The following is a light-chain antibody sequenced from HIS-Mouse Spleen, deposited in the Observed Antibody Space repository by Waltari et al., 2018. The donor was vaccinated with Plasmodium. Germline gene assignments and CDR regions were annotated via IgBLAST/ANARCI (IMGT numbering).Light chain of an antibody. CDR3: QQRSNWPPLT. V-gene: IGKV3-11*01. Sequence: EIVLTQSPATLSLSPGERATLSCRASQSVSSHLAWYQQKPGQAPRLLIYDASNRATGIPARFSGSGSGTDFTLIISSLEPEDFAVYYCQQRSNWPPLTFGGGTKVEIK. CDR1: QSVSSH. J-gene: IGKJ4*01. CDR2: DAS.